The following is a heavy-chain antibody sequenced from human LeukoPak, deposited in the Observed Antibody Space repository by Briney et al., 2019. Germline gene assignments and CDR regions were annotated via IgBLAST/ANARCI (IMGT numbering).Heavy chain of an antibody. V-gene: IGHV3-23*01. D-gene: IGHD6-13*01. CDR1: GFTFSSYA. J-gene: IGHJ4*02. Sequence: GGSLRLSCAASGFTFSSYAMSWVRQAPGKGLEWVSGISGSGTSTYYADCVKGRFTIYRDNSKNTLYLQMNSLRAEDTAVYYCAKVHLGGYSSSYYDLSYFDYWGQGTLVTVSS. CDR2: ISGSGTST. CDR3: AKVHLGGYSSSYYDLSYFDY.